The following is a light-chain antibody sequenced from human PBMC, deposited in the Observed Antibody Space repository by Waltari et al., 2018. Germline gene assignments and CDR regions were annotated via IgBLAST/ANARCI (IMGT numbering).Light chain of an antibody. CDR1: SSDVGGYNY. Sequence: QSALTQPPSASGSPGQSVTISCTGTSSDVGGYNYVSWYQQYPGKAPKLIVYEVSKRPSGVPDRFAGSKAGSTASRTVSGLQAEDEADYYCSSFAGSNTVKFGGGTKLTVL. J-gene: IGLJ2*01. V-gene: IGLV2-8*01. CDR2: EVS. CDR3: SSFAGSNTVK.